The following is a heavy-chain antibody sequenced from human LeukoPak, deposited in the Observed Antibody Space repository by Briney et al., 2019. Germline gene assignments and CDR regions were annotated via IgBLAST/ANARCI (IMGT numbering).Heavy chain of an antibody. J-gene: IGHJ4*02. CDR3: ARGRNSGFDY. CDR2: TYYRSKCNN. Sequence: SQTLSLTCAISGDSVSGNSAVAWDWLRQSPSRGLEWLGRTYYRSKCNNDYAVSVKRRITINPDTSKNQFSLHLNSVTPEDTAVYYCARGRNSGFDYWGQGTLVTVSS. CDR1: GDSVSGNSAVA. D-gene: IGHD2/OR15-2a*01. V-gene: IGHV6-1*01.